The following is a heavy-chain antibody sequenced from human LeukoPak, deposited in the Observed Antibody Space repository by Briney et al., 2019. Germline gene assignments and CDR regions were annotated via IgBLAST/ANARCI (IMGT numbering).Heavy chain of an antibody. V-gene: IGHV1-2*02. CDR1: GYTFTGYY. Sequence: DSVKVSCKASGYTFTGYYMHWVRQAPGQGLEWRGWINPNSGGTNYAQKFQGRVTMTRDTSISTAYMELSRLRSDDTAVYYCARVNRDLARRQYGFDPWGQGTLVTVSS. CDR2: INPNSGGT. D-gene: IGHD1-14*01. CDR3: ARVNRDLARRQYGFDP. J-gene: IGHJ5*02.